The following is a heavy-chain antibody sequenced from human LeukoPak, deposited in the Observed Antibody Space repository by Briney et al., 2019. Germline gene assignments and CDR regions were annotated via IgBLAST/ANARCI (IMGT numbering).Heavy chain of an antibody. V-gene: IGHV1-46*01. Sequence: ASVSVSCKASGYTFTSDYMHWVRLAPGPGIEWMGIITPSGSSTSYAQKFQGRVTMTRDMSTSTDYMELSNLRSEDTAVYYCARGRTTVVTRPWGQGTLVTVSS. CDR2: ITPSGSST. CDR3: ARGRTTVVTRP. D-gene: IGHD4-23*01. J-gene: IGHJ5*02. CDR1: GYTFTSDY.